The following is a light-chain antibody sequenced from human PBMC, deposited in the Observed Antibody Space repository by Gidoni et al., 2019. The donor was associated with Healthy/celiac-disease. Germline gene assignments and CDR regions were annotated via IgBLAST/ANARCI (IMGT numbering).Light chain of an antibody. J-gene: IGKJ3*01. CDR3: QQSYSTPPT. CDR2: AAS. V-gene: IGKV1-39*01. Sequence: DIQMAQSPSSLSASVGDRVTITCRASQSISSYLNWYQQKPGKAPKLLRYAASSLQSGVPSRFSGRGSGTDFTLTISSLQPEDFATYYCQQSYSTPPTFXPXTKVDIK. CDR1: QSISSY.